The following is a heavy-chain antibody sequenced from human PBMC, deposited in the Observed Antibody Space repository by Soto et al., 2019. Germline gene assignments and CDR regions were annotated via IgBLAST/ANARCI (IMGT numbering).Heavy chain of an antibody. J-gene: IGHJ4*02. CDR1: GGSISSYY. CDR2: IYTSGST. CDR3: ARGSGLYSSSWYGY. D-gene: IGHD6-13*01. Sequence: SLTCTVSGGSISSYYWSWIRQPAGKGLEWIGRIYTSGSTNYNPSLKSRVTMSVDTSKNQFSLKLSSVTAADTAVYYCARGSGLYSSSWYGYWGQGTLVTVSS. V-gene: IGHV4-4*07.